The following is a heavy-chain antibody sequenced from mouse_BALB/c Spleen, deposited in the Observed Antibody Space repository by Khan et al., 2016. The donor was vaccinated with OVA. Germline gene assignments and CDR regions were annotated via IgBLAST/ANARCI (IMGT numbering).Heavy chain of an antibody. CDR1: GFSLTNYG. Sequence: QVQLKQSGPGLVAPSQSLSITCTVSGFSLTNYGVTWVRQPPGKGLEWLGVLWGDGSTNYHSALISRVSISKDNSKSQVFLKLNSLQTDDTATYYCAKWGTGYYAMDYWGQGTSVTVSS. CDR2: LWGDGST. J-gene: IGHJ4*01. V-gene: IGHV2-3*01. D-gene: IGHD4-1*01. CDR3: AKWGTGYYAMDY.